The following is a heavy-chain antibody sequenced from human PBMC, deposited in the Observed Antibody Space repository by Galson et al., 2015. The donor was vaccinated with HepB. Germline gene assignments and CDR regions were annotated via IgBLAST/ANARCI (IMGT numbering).Heavy chain of an antibody. D-gene: IGHD4-17*01. J-gene: IGHJ4*02. Sequence: SLRLSCAASGFAFSRYAMSWVRQAPGKGLDWVSAIIGSEDSQYFANSGKGRFSIFRDNSKKTLYRQLNTLRAEDTAEDYFAAHTADGESTFDFWGQGTLVTVSS. CDR2: IIGSEDSQ. CDR1: GFAFSRYA. V-gene: IGHV3-23*01. CDR3: AAHTADGESTFDF.